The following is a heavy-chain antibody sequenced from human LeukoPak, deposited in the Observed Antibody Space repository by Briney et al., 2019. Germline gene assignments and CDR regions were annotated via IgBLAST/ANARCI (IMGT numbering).Heavy chain of an antibody. V-gene: IGHV4-59*01. CDR1: AVSITDYY. D-gene: IGHD6-19*01. Sequence: PSETLSLTCTVSAVSITDYYWNWIRQPPGKGLEWIGYIYYSGSTSYNPSLKSRLTISIETSKSQFSLKPHSVTAADTAVYYCARGSDWFDPWGQGTLVTVSS. CDR2: IYYSGST. J-gene: IGHJ5*02. CDR3: ARGSDWFDP.